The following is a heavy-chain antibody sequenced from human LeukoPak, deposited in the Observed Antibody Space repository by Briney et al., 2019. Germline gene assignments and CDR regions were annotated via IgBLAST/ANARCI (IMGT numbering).Heavy chain of an antibody. V-gene: IGHV4-34*01. CDR3: AGGGYGGNVDY. D-gene: IGHD4-23*01. CDR2: INHSGST. Sequence: PSETLSLTCAVYGGSFSGYYWSWIRQPPGKGLEWIGEINHSGSTNYNPSLKSRVTISVDTSKNQFSLKLSSVTAADTAVYYCAGGGYGGNVDYWGQGTLVTVSS. CDR1: GGSFSGYY. J-gene: IGHJ4*02.